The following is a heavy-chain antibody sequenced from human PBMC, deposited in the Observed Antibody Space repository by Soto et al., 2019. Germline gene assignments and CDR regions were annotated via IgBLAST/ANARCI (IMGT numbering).Heavy chain of an antibody. J-gene: IGHJ5*02. CDR2: IYYSGST. CDR3: ARDRCSGGSCYSGWFDP. D-gene: IGHD2-15*01. Sequence: QVQLQESGPGLVKPSQTLSLTCTVSGGSISSGGYYWSWIRQHPGKGLEWIGYIYYSGSTYYNPSLNGRVTIPVDTSKNPFSLKLSSVTAADTAVYYCARDRCSGGSCYSGWFDPWGQGTLVAVSS. CDR1: GGSISSGGYY. V-gene: IGHV4-31*03.